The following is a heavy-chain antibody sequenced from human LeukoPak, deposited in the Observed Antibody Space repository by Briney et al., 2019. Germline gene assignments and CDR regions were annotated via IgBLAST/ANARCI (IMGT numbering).Heavy chain of an antibody. CDR1: GLKFPSYA. V-gene: IGHV3-23*01. CDR2: ISDDSSFT. CDR3: AKGRCSGVGCDSFHS. D-gene: IGHD2-15*01. Sequence: GSLRLSCVASGLKFPSYAMNRVRQAPGKGLECISTISDDSSFTYYADSVKGRSAISRDDSKNTLYLQMNNLKVEDTAVYYCAKGRCSGVGCDSFHSWGQGALVTVSS. J-gene: IGHJ4*02.